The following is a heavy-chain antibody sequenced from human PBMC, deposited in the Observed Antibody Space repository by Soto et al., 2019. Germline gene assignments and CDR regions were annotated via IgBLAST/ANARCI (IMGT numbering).Heavy chain of an antibody. D-gene: IGHD3-16*01. V-gene: IGHV3-23*01. J-gene: IGHJ4*01. CDR1: GFSVSSYS. Sequence: DVRLWQPGGGLVQPGGSLRVSCAAYGFSVSSYSMTWVRQAPGKGLEYVSGISVGGDRKFYADSVKGRFTVSRDNSKNILYLQMDSLRVDDTAIYCCSRWDGYGDYWGHGTLVTVSS. CDR2: ISVGGDRK. CDR3: SRWDGYGDY.